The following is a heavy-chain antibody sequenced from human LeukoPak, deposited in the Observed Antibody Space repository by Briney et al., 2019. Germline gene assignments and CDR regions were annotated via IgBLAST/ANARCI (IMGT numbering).Heavy chain of an antibody. J-gene: IGHJ5*02. V-gene: IGHV1-8*01. CDR1: GYTFTNYE. CDR3: ARGNYDFWSGYYTGEDWFDP. Sequence: ASVKVSCKASGYTFTNYEINWVRQATGQGLEWMGWMNPNSGNTGYAQKFQGRVTMTRNTSISTAYMELSSLRSEDTAVYYCARGNYDFWSGYYTGEDWFDPWGQGTLVTVSS. D-gene: IGHD3-3*01. CDR2: MNPNSGNT.